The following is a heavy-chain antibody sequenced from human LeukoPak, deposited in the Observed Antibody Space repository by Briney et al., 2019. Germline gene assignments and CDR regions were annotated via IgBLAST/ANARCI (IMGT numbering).Heavy chain of an antibody. V-gene: IGHV5-51*01. CDR3: ARLIEAVRYYNGMDV. J-gene: IGHJ6*02. D-gene: IGHD1-14*01. CDR2: IYPGDSDT. CDR1: GYSFTSYW. Sequence: GESLKISCKGSGYSFTSYWIGWVRQMPGKGLEWMGIIYPGDSDTRYSPSFQGQVTISADKSISTAYLQWSSLKASDTAMYYCARLIEAVRYYNGMDVWGQGTTVTVSS.